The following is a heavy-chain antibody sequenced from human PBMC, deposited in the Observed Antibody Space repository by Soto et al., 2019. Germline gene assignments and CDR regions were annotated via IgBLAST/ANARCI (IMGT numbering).Heavy chain of an antibody. CDR1: GFTFSSYS. CDR3: ARDGGYCSSTSCYSPY. V-gene: IGHV3-21*01. D-gene: IGHD2-2*01. Sequence: EVQLVESGGGLVKPGGSLRLSCAASGFTFSSYSMNWVRQAPGKGLEWVSSISSSSSYIYYADSVKGRFTISRDNAKNSLYLQMNGLRAEDTAVYYCARDGGYCSSTSCYSPYWGQGTLVTVSS. CDR2: ISSSSSYI. J-gene: IGHJ4*02.